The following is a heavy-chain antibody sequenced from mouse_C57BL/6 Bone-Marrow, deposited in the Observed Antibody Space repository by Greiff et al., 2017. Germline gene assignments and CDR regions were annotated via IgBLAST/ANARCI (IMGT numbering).Heavy chain of an antibody. CDR1: GYSITSGYY. V-gene: IGHV3-6*01. J-gene: IGHJ3*01. CDR3: ARERYYYGSSYVWFAY. D-gene: IGHD1-1*01. CDR2: ISYDGSN. Sequence: ESGPGLVKPSQSLSLTCSVTGYSITSGYYWNWIRQFPGNKLEWMGYISYDGSNNYNPSLKNRISITRDTSKNQFFLKLNSVTTEDTATYYCARERYYYGSSYVWFAYWGQGTLVTVSA.